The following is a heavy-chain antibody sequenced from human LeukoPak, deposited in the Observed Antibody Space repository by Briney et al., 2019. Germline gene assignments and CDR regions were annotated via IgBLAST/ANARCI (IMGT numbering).Heavy chain of an antibody. V-gene: IGHV4-30-2*03. CDR1: GGSISSGDYY. J-gene: IGHJ4*02. CDR2: IYHSGYT. D-gene: IGHD3-10*01. Sequence: PSQTLSLTCTVSGGSISSGDYYWSWIRQPPGKALEWIGSIYHSGYTYYNPSLKSRVTISVDTSKNQFSLKLSSVTAADTAVYYCARSSMFRGVTVDYWGQGTLVTVSS. CDR3: ARSSMFRGVTVDY.